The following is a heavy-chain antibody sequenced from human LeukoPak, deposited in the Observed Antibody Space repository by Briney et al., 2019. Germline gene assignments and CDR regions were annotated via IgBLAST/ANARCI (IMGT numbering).Heavy chain of an antibody. J-gene: IGHJ4*02. D-gene: IGHD1-20*01. V-gene: IGHV3-30-3*01. CDR3: ASDSITQPLDY. Sequence: PGGSLRLSCAASGFTFSSHAVHWVRQAPGKGLEWVAATSSDGSNQYYADSVRGRFIVSRDNSKNTLYLQMNSLRPEDTAVFYCASDSITQPLDYWGQGTLVTVSS. CDR1: GFTFSSHA. CDR2: TSSDGSNQ.